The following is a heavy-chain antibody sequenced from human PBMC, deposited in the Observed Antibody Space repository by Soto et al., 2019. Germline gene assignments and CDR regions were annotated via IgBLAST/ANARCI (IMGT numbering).Heavy chain of an antibody. CDR2: INPNSGGT. CDR3: ARDPDYGGFQH. J-gene: IGHJ1*01. CDR1: GYTFTGYY. V-gene: IGHV1-2*04. Sequence: ASVKVSCKASGYTFTGYYMHWVRQAPGQRLEWMGWINPNSGGTNYAQKFQGWVTMTRDTSISTAYMELSRLRSDDTAVYYCARDPDYGGFQHWGKGTLVTVSS. D-gene: IGHD4-17*01.